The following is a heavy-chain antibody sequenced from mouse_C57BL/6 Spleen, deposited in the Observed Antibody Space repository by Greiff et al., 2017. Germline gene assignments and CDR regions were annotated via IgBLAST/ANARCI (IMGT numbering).Heavy chain of an antibody. Sequence: QVQLQQPGAELVMPGASVKLSCKASGYTFTSYWMHWVKQRPGQGLEWIGEIDPSDSDTNYNQKFKGKSTLTVDKSSSTAYMQLSSLTSEDSAVYYCARKYYGSPSMDYWGQGTSVTVSS. V-gene: IGHV1-69*01. CDR1: GYTFTSYW. J-gene: IGHJ4*01. CDR3: ARKYYGSPSMDY. D-gene: IGHD1-1*01. CDR2: IDPSDSDT.